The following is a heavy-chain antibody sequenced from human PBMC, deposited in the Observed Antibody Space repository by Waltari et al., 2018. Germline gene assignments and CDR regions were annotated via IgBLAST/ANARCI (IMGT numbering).Heavy chain of an antibody. CDR1: GFSFRNFG. CDR3: AKLFDSSGNDFDH. D-gene: IGHD6-19*01. CDR2: ISDYGNKK. J-gene: IGHJ4*02. Sequence: QVQLVESGGGVVQPGRSLRLSCEASGFSFRNFGMHWVSQAPGMLLELLAFISDYGNKKYYAASVKGRFTISRDNSKNMLYLQMSSLRTEDTAVYYCAKLFDSSGNDFDHWGQGTLVTVSS. V-gene: IGHV3-30*18.